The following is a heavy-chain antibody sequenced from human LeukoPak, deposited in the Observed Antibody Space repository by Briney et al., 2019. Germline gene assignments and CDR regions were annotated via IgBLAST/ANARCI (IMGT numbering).Heavy chain of an antibody. CDR1: GFTLISYS. Sequence: GGSLRLSCAASGFTLISYSMNWVRQAPGKGLEWVSSISSSGAYIFYADSVKGRFTISRDNAKNSLYLQMNSLRAEDTAVYYCAREPTTVSPPGWGQGTLVTVSS. CDR2: ISSSGAYI. J-gene: IGHJ4*02. CDR3: AREPTTVSPPG. D-gene: IGHD4-11*01. V-gene: IGHV3-21*01.